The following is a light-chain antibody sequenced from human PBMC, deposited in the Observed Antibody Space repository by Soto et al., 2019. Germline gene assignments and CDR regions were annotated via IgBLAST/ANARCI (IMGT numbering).Light chain of an antibody. J-gene: IGLJ2*01. CDR3: QSHDSTNVV. V-gene: IGLV6-57*02. Sequence: NFMLTQPHSVSESPGKTVTISCTGSGGSIATNYVQWHQQRPGIAPTTVIYEDDKRPSGVPDRFSGSIDRSSNSASLIISGLKTEDEADYYCQSHDSTNVVFGRGTKVTVL. CDR2: EDD. CDR1: GGSIATNY.